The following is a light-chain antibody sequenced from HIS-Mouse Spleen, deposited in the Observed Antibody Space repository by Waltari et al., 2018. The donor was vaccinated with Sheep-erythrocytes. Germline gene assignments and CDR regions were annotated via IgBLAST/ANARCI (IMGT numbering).Light chain of an antibody. V-gene: IGLV3-21*02. CDR1: KIGSKS. Sequence: SYVLTQPPSVSVAPGQTARITCGGNKIGSKSVHWYQQKPGQAPVLVVYDDSDRPSGIPERFSGSNSGNTATLTISGTQAMDEADYYCQAWDSSTVVFGGGTKLTVL. J-gene: IGLJ2*01. CDR2: DDS. CDR3: QAWDSSTVV.